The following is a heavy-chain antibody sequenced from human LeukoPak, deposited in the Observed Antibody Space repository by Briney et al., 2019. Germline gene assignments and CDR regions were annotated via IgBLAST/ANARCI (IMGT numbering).Heavy chain of an antibody. CDR3: ARGIGGRFLEWLPPYYYYGMDV. CDR2: INPSGGST. Sequence: APVKVSCKASGYTFTSYYMHWVRQAPGQGLEWMGIINPSGGSTSYAQKFQGRVTMTRDTSTSTVYMELSSLRSEDTAVYYCARGIGGRFLEWLPPYYYYGMDVWGQGTTVTVSS. D-gene: IGHD3-3*01. J-gene: IGHJ6*02. V-gene: IGHV1-46*01. CDR1: GYTFTSYY.